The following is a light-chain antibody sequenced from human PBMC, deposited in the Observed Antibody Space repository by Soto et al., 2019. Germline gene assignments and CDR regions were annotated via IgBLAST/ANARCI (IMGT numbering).Light chain of an antibody. V-gene: IGKV4-1*01. CDR2: WAS. CDR1: QIVSYSSNNKNY. CDR3: QQYYSTPFT. Sequence: DIVMTQSPDSLAVSLGERATINCKSSQIVSYSSNNKNYLAWYQQKPGQPPKLLIYWASTRESGVPDRFSGSGSGTDFTLTISSLQAEDVAVYYCQQYYSTPFTFGQGTKPEIK. J-gene: IGKJ2*01.